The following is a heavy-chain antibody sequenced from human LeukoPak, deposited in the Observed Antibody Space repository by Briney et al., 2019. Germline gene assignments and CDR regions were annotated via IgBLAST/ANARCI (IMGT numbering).Heavy chain of an antibody. CDR3: ARGYYGSGSSFDY. CDR1: GGTFSSYA. Sequence: GASVKVSCKASGGTFSSYAISWVRQAPGQGLEWMGRIIPIFGTANYAQKFQSRVTITTDESTSTAYMELSSLRSEDTAVYYCARGYYGSGSSFDYWGQGTLVTVSS. V-gene: IGHV1-69*05. D-gene: IGHD3-10*01. CDR2: IIPIFGTA. J-gene: IGHJ4*02.